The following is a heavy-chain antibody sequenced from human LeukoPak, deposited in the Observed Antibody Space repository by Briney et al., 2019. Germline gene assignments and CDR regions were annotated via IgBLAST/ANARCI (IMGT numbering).Heavy chain of an antibody. Sequence: ASVKVSCKASGYTFTSYDINWVRQATGQGLEWMGWMNPNGGNTDYAQKFQGRVTRTRNTSISTAYMELSSLRSEDTAAYYCEIYSGYDSYWGQGTLVTVSS. J-gene: IGHJ4*02. CDR3: EIYSGYDSY. CDR1: GYTFTSYD. V-gene: IGHV1-8*01. CDR2: MNPNGGNT. D-gene: IGHD5-12*01.